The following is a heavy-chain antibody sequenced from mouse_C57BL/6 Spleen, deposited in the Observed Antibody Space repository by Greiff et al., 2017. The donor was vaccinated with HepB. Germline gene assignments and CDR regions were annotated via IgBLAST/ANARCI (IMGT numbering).Heavy chain of an antibody. CDR3: TRSSPYYFDY. D-gene: IGHD1-1*01. J-gene: IGHJ2*01. CDR2: IDPENGDT. CDR1: GFNIKDDY. V-gene: IGHV14-4*01. Sequence: EVQLQQSGAELVRPGASVKLSCTASGFNIKDDYMHWVKRRPEQGLEWIGWIDPENGDTEYASKFQGKATITADTSSNTAYLQLSSLTSEDTAVYYCTRSSPYYFDYWGQGTTLTVSS.